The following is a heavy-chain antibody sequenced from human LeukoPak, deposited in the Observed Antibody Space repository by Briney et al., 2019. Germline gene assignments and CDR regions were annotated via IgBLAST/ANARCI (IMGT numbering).Heavy chain of an antibody. D-gene: IGHD6-13*01. Sequence: SVNVSCKASGYTFTDYYLHWVRQAPGQGLDCMGWINPNSGGTNYSQKFRGRVTMTRDTSISTAYMELTSLRSDDAAVYYCAWPPQLIAAAGTYNYFDTWGQGTLVTVSS. V-gene: IGHV1-2*02. CDR2: INPNSGGT. CDR3: AWPPQLIAAAGTYNYFDT. J-gene: IGHJ5*02. CDR1: GYTFTDYY.